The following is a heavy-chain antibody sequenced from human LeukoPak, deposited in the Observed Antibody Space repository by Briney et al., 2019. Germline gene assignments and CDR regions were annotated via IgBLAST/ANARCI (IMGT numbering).Heavy chain of an antibody. CDR2: ISDSAVST. CDR3: AKDKYGGNANDASDI. CDR1: GFTFSTYA. J-gene: IGHJ3*02. Sequence: PGGSLRLSCAASGFTFSTYAMTWVRQAPRQELEWVSTISDSAVSTYYADSVKGRFTISRDNSKNTLSLQMNSLRAEDTAVYYCAKDKYGGNANDASDIWGPGTMVTVSS. D-gene: IGHD4-23*01. V-gene: IGHV3-23*01.